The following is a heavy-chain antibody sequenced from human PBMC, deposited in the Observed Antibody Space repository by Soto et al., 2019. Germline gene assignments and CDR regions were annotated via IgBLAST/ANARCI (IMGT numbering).Heavy chain of an antibody. D-gene: IGHD3-9*01. V-gene: IGHV3-11*01. CDR1: GFTFIDYY. CDR2: ISSSGSTI. J-gene: IGHJ4*02. Sequence: GGSLRLSCAASGFTFIDYYMSWILQAPWKGLEWVSYISSSGSTIYYADSVKGRFTISRDNAKNSLYLQMNSLRAEDTAVYYCARSPGKYYDILTGYYRLIYYFDYWGQGTLVTVSS. CDR3: ARSPGKYYDILTGYYRLIYYFDY.